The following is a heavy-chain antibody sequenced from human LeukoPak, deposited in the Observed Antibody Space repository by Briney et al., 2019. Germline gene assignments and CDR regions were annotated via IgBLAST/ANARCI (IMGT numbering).Heavy chain of an antibody. CDR1: SGSISRYY. CDR3: AVRVGDCFDY. CDR2: IYYSGST. V-gene: IGHV4-59*01. D-gene: IGHD3-16*01. Sequence: SETLSLTCIVSSGSISRYYCSWMRQPPGKRLEWIGDIYYSGSTNYNTSLKSRGTISVDTSKNQFSLTLLSETAAGGGVYYCAVRVGDCFDYSGQGALVTVSS. J-gene: IGHJ4*02.